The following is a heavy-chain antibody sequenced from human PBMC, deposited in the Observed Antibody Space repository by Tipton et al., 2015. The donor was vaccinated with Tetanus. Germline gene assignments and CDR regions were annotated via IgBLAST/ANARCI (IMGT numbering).Heavy chain of an antibody. J-gene: IGHJ4*02. CDR3: AGLPVGGGYSAHHYFLH. CDR2: IYYTGNT. CDR1: GGSIRSGGFY. D-gene: IGHD4-23*01. V-gene: IGHV4-61*08. Sequence: TLSLTCTVSGGSIRSGGFYWSWIRQHPVKGLECIGYIYYTGNTNYNPSLKSRVTISADTTKKQFSLNLRSVTAADTAVYYCAGLPVGGGYSAHHYFLHWGQGTLVTVSS.